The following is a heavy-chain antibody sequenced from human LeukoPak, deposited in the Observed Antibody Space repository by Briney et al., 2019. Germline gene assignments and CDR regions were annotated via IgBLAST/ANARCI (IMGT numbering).Heavy chain of an antibody. V-gene: IGHV3-7*01. J-gene: IGHJ6*02. D-gene: IGHD2-21*01. CDR3: ARYCGGDCYGMDV. CDR1: GFTFSSHW. Sequence: GGSLRLSCAGSGFTFSSHWMTWVRQTPGKGLEWLANIKQDGSEKDYVDSVKGRFTISRDNAKNSLYLQMNNLRAEDTAVYYCARYCGGDCYGMDVWGQGTTVTVSS. CDR2: IKQDGSEK.